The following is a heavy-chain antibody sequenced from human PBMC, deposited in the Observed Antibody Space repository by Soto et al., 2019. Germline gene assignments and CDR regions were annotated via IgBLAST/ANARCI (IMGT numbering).Heavy chain of an antibody. D-gene: IGHD6-19*01. CDR3: ARNRDSGWYPYYYYGMDV. CDR2: IYYSGST. V-gene: IGHV4-39*01. Sequence: PSETLSLTCTVSGGSISSSSYYWGWIRQPPGKGLEWIGSIYYSGSTYYNPSLKSRVTISVDTSKNQFSLKLSSVTAADTAVCYCARNRDSGWYPYYYYGMDVWGQGTTVTVSS. J-gene: IGHJ6*02. CDR1: GGSISSSSYY.